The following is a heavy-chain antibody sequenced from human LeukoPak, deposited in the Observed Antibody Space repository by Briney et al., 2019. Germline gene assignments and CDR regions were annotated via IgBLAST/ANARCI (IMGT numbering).Heavy chain of an antibody. Sequence: PGRSLRLSCAASGFTFSKYDMHWVRHAPGKWLDWVAVISYDGSNKYYVDSVKGRFTISRDNSKNTLYPQMNSMRSDDTAVYYCARDGLPMVRGVITPKVGNYYYYMDDWGKGTTVTIS. CDR1: GFTFSKYD. CDR2: ISYDGSNK. CDR3: ARDGLPMVRGVITPKVGNYYYYMDD. V-gene: IGHV3-30*03. D-gene: IGHD3-10*01. J-gene: IGHJ6*03.